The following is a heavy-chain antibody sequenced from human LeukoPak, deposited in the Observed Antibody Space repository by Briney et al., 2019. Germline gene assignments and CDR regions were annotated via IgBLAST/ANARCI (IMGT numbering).Heavy chain of an antibody. V-gene: IGHV3-23*01. CDR3: ATKAREAPE. J-gene: IGHJ4*01. CDR1: GFTFSTFA. Sequence: GGSLRLSCAASGFTFSTFAMIWVRQPPGKGLEWVSSIFPSGGEIHYADSVRGRFTISRDNSKSTLSLQMNSLRVEDTAIYYCATKAREAPEWGQGTLVTVSS. CDR2: IFPSGGEI. D-gene: IGHD1/OR15-1a*01.